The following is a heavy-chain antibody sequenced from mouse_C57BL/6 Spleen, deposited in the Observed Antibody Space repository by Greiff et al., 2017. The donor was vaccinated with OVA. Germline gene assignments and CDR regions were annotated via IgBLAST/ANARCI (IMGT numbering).Heavy chain of an antibody. V-gene: IGHV5-9-1*02. CDR3: TRDLGYGNYEWYFDV. Sequence: EVKLMESGEGLVKPGGSLKLSCAASGFTFSSYAMSWVRQTPEKRLEWVAYISSGGDYSYYADTVKGRFTISRDNARNTLYLQMSSLKSEDTAMYYCTRDLGYGNYEWYFDVWGTGTTVTVSS. CDR2: ISSGGDYS. D-gene: IGHD2-1*01. J-gene: IGHJ1*03. CDR1: GFTFSSYA.